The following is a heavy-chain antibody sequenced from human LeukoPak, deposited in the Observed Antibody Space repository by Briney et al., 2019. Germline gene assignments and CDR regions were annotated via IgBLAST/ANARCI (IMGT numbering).Heavy chain of an antibody. V-gene: IGHV1-24*01. D-gene: IGHD3-22*01. CDR1: GYTLTELS. CDR2: FDPEDGET. J-gene: IGHJ4*02. Sequence: ASVKVSCKVSGYTLTELSMHWVRQAPGKGLEWMGGFDPEDGETIYAQKFQGRVTMTEDTSTDSAYMELRSLRSEDTAVYYCAADKDYYDSSGYSFDYWGQGTLVTVSS. CDR3: AADKDYYDSSGYSFDY.